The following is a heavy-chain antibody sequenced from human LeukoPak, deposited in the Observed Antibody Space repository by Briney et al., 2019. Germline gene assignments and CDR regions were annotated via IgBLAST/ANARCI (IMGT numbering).Heavy chain of an antibody. J-gene: IGHJ4*02. CDR1: GGSISSYY. Sequence: SETLSLTCTVSGGSISSYYWSWIRQPPGKGLEWIGYIYYSGSTNYNPSLKSRVTLSVDTSKNQFSLKLSSVTAADTAVYYCARLYVDTAAVAYFDYWGQGTLVTVSS. V-gene: IGHV4-59*08. CDR3: ARLYVDTAAVAYFDY. CDR2: IYYSGST. D-gene: IGHD5-18*01.